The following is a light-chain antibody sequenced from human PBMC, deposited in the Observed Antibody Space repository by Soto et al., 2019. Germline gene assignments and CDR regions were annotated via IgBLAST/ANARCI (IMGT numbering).Light chain of an antibody. Sequence: EIVMTQSPATLSVSPGERATLSCGASESVISNLAWYQQKPGQGPRLLIYGASTSAAGIPARFSGSGSGTDFTLAISRLQPEDFAVYYCQQYNRWPAITFGQGTRLEIK. CDR3: QQYNRWPAIT. CDR1: ESVISN. CDR2: GAS. J-gene: IGKJ5*01. V-gene: IGKV3-15*01.